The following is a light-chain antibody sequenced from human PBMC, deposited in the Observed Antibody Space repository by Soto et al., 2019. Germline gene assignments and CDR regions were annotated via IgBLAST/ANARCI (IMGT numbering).Light chain of an antibody. Sequence: QSVLTQPPSVSGAPGQRVTISCTGSSSNIGAGYDVHWYQQLPGTAPILLIYGNSNRPSGVPDRFSGSKSGTSASLASTGLQAEDEADYYCQSYDGSLSGWVFGGGTKLTV. CDR2: GNS. J-gene: IGLJ3*02. V-gene: IGLV1-40*01. CDR3: QSYDGSLSGWV. CDR1: SSNIGAGYD.